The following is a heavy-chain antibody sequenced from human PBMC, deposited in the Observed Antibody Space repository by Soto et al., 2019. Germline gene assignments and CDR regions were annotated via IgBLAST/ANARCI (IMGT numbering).Heavy chain of an antibody. D-gene: IGHD3-22*01. Sequence: EVQLVESGGGLVQPGRSLRLSCAAFGFTFEDYAMHWIRQTPGKGLEWVAGINWNSGSIGYADSVKGRVTISRDNANNSLYLQMDSLRTEDTALYFCAKGRGALAVVSNWFDPWGQGTLVTVSS. CDR1: GFTFEDYA. V-gene: IGHV3-9*01. CDR3: AKGRGALAVVSNWFDP. CDR2: INWNSGSI. J-gene: IGHJ5*02.